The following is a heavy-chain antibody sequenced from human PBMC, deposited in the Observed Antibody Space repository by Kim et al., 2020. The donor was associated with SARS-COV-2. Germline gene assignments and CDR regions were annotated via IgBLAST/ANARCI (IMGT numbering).Heavy chain of an antibody. CDR1: GFTFSSYG. V-gene: IGHV3-30*18. CDR2: ISYDGSNK. Sequence: GGSLRLSCAASGFTFSSYGMHWVRQAPGKGLEWVAVISYDGSNKYYADSVKGRFTISRDNSKNTLYLQMNSLRAEDTAVYYCAKVGYYYGSGGYYWGQGTLVTVSS. D-gene: IGHD3-10*01. CDR3: AKVGYYYGSGGYY. J-gene: IGHJ4*02.